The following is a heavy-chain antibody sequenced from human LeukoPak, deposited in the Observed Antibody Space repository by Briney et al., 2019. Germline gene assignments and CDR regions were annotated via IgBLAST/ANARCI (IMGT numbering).Heavy chain of an antibody. V-gene: IGHV3-30*18. CDR2: ISYDGSNK. CDR3: AKDGTAAGTIELYYYYYYMDV. J-gene: IGHJ6*03. CDR1: RFTFSSYS. D-gene: IGHD6-13*01. Sequence: PGGSLRLSCAASRFTFSSYSMNWVRQAPGKGLEWVAVISYDGSNKYYADSVKGRFTISRDNSKNTLYLQMNSLRAEDTAVYYCAKDGTAAGTIELYYYYYYMDVWGKGTTVTVSS.